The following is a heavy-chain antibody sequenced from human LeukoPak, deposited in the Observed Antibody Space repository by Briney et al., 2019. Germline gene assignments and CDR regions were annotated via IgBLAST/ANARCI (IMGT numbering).Heavy chain of an antibody. CDR1: GFTFNSYA. V-gene: IGHV3-23*01. Sequence: GGSLRLSCAASGFTFNSYAMTWVRQAPGKGLEWVSAISGSGGSTYYADSVKGRFTISRDNSKNTLYLQMNSLRAEDTAVYYCAKDLQWFLEWAPAGWFDPWGQGTLVIVSS. CDR3: AKDLQWFLEWAPAGWFDP. D-gene: IGHD3-3*01. CDR2: ISGSGGST. J-gene: IGHJ5*02.